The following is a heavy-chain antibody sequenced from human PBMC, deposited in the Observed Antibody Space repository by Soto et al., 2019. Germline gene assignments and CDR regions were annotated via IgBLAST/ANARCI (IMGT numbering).Heavy chain of an antibody. CDR1: GFTFSSYA. CDR3: ANSTLVAARPWNYYGMDV. D-gene: IGHD6-6*01. Sequence: GGSLRLSCAASGFTFSSYAMSWVRLAHGKGLAWVSAISGSGGSTYSADSVQGRFTISRDNSKNTLYLQMNSLRAEDTAVYYCANSTLVAARPWNYYGMDVWGQGTTVTVSS. V-gene: IGHV3-23*01. J-gene: IGHJ6*02. CDR2: ISGSGGST.